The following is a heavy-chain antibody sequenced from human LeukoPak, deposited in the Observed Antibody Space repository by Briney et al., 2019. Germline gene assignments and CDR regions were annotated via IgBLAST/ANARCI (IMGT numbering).Heavy chain of an antibody. CDR3: ARNNGMDV. V-gene: IGHV3-7*03. J-gene: IGHJ6*02. CDR1: GFALSSHW. CDR2: VNRDGSET. Sequence: GGSLRLSCAASGFALSSHWMTWVRQVPGRGPEWVANVNRDGSETYYLDSVKGRFTISKDNAENSLYLQMNSLRAEDTALYHCARNNGMDVWGQGTTVIVSS.